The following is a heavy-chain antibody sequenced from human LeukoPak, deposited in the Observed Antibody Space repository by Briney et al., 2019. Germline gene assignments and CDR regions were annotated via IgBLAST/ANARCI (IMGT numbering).Heavy chain of an antibody. CDR1: GFIFSSYA. CDR3: ARDRGGYCSSTSCYPSYGMDV. Sequence: GGSLRLSCAGSGFIFSSYAMSWVRQAPGKGLEWVSAISGSGTTTYYADSVKGRFTISRDNSKNTLYLQMNSLRAEDTAVYYCARDRGGYCSSTSCYPSYGMDVWGQGTTVTVSS. V-gene: IGHV3-23*01. J-gene: IGHJ6*02. D-gene: IGHD2-2*01. CDR2: ISGSGTTT.